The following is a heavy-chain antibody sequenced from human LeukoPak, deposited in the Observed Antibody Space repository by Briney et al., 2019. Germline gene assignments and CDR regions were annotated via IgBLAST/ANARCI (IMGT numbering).Heavy chain of an antibody. V-gene: IGHV3-23*01. CDR1: GFTFSSYA. J-gene: IGHJ4*02. CDR2: ISDSGRST. Sequence: SGGSLRLSCAASGFTFSSYAMSWVRQAPGKGLEWVSAISDSGRSTYYVDSVEGRFSISRDNSKNTLFLQMNSLRAEATAVYYCAKRGMTTIKEGFDYWGQGTLVTVSS. D-gene: IGHD5-24*01. CDR3: AKRGMTTIKEGFDY.